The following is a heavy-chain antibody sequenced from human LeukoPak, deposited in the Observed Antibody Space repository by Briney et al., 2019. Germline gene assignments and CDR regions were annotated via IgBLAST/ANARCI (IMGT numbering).Heavy chain of an antibody. CDR1: GFTFDDYA. D-gene: IGHD3-3*01. CDR3: AKDNYDFWSGPNTFNWFDP. Sequence: PGGSLSLSCAASGFTFDDYAMHWVRQAPGKGLEWVSGISWNSGSIGYADSVKGRFTISRDNAKNSLYLQMNSLRAEDTALYYCAKDNYDFWSGPNTFNWFDPWGQGTLVTVSS. V-gene: IGHV3-9*01. CDR2: ISWNSGSI. J-gene: IGHJ5*02.